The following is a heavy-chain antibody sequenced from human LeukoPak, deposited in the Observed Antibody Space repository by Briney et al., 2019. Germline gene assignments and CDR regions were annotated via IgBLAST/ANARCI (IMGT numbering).Heavy chain of an antibody. Sequence: GGSLRLSWGASGFTFSSYAMSWVRQAPGKGLEWVSAISGRGDRTYYADSVKGRFTISRDNSKNTLYLQMNSLRAEDTAVYYCAKEQSSSGYFDYWGQGTLVTVSS. CDR1: GFTFSSYA. V-gene: IGHV3-23*01. J-gene: IGHJ4*02. CDR3: AKEQSSSGYFDY. CDR2: ISGRGDRT. D-gene: IGHD6-6*01.